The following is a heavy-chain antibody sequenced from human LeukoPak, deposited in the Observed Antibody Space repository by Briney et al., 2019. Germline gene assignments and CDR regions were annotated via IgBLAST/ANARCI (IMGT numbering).Heavy chain of an antibody. CDR2: IYSGGST. CDR3: ARFAHYDSSGIGNY. J-gene: IGHJ4*02. CDR1: GFTVSSNY. V-gene: IGHV3-53*01. D-gene: IGHD3-22*01. Sequence: GGSLRLSCAASGFTVSSNYMSWVLQAPGKGLEWVSVIYSGGSTYYADSVKGRFTISRDNSKNTLYLQMNSLRAEDTAVYYGARFAHYDSSGIGNYWGQGTLVTVSS.